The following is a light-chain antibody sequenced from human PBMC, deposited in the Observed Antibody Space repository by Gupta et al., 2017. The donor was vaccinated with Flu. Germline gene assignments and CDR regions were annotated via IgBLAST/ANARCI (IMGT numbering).Light chain of an antibody. J-gene: IGLJ2*01. V-gene: IGLV2-11*01. CDR3: CSYAGSYTFV. CDR2: DVS. Sequence: VTISCTGTSSDVGGYNYVSWYQQHPGKAPKLMIYDVSKRPSVVPDRFSGSKSGNTASLTISGLQAEDEADYYCCSYAGSYTFVFGGGTKLTVL. CDR1: SSDVGGYNY.